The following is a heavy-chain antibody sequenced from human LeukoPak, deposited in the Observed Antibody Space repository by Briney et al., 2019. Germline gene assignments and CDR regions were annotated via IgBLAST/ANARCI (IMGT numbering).Heavy chain of an antibody. CDR1: GGSFSGYY. J-gene: IGHJ6*02. V-gene: IGHV4-34*01. CDR3: ARGGHFWSGPAAVYYYYGMDV. CDR2: INHSGST. D-gene: IGHD3-3*02. Sequence: SETLSLTCAVYGGSFSGYYWSWIRQPPGKGLEWIGEINHSGSTNYNPSLKSRVTISVDTSKNQFSLKLSSVTAADTAVYYCARGGHFWSGPAAVYYYYGMDVWGQGTTVTVSS.